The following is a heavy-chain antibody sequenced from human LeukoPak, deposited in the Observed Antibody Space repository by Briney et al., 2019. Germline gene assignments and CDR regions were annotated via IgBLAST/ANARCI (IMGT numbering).Heavy chain of an antibody. CDR3: AKGGHYSFFDP. CDR1: GLPFWNSA. J-gene: IGHJ5*02. V-gene: IGHV3-23*01. D-gene: IGHD3-10*01. CDR2: ISGFGGET. Sequence: GSLRLSFAASGLPFWNSAMSWVRRAPGKGLEWGSTISGFGGETFFPDSVKGRFSLSRDNSKHTLSLPMNSLRAEDTAVYYCAKGGHYSFFDPWGQGTLVTVSS.